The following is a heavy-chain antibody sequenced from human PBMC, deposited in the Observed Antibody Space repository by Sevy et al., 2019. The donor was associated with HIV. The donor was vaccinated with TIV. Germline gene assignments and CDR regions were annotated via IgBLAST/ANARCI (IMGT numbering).Heavy chain of an antibody. CDR2: IYHSGST. CDR1: GYSISSGYY. D-gene: IGHD3-10*01. Sequence: SETLSLTCAVSGYSISSGYYWGWIRQPPGKGLEWIGSIYHSGSTYYNPSLKSRVTISVDTSKNQFSLKLSSVTAADTAVYYCARLDGSGSYSRRYYGMDVWGQGTTVTVSS. CDR3: ARLDGSGSYSRRYYGMDV. V-gene: IGHV4-38-2*01. J-gene: IGHJ6*02.